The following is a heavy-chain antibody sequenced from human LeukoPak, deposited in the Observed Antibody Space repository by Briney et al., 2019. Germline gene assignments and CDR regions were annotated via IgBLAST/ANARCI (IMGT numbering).Heavy chain of an antibody. CDR1: GFTVSSNY. Sequence: GGSLRLSCLVSGFTVSSNYMSWVRQTPGKGLEWVSVIYSGGTTKYADSVKGRFTIYRDTSKNTLYLQMNSLRVEDTAVYYCASKRTTGSWGQGTLVTVSS. CDR2: IYSGGTT. CDR3: ASKRTTGS. J-gene: IGHJ5*02. V-gene: IGHV3-66*01. D-gene: IGHD4-17*01.